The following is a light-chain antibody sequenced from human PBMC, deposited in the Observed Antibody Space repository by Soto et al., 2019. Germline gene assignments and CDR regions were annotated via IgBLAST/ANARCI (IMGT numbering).Light chain of an antibody. CDR1: RSNIGSNY. J-gene: IGLJ2*01. CDR3: AAWDDSLSGVV. Sequence: QSVLTHPPSASGTPGQRVTISCSGSRSNIGSNYVYWYQQLPGTAPKLLIYRNNQRPSGVPDRFSGPKSGTSASLAISGLRSEDEADYYCAAWDDSLSGVVFGGGTKLTVL. V-gene: IGLV1-47*01. CDR2: RNN.